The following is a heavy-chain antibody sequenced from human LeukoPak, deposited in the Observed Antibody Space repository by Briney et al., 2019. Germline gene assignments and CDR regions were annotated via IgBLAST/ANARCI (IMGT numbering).Heavy chain of an antibody. CDR1: GGSISSYY. CDR2: IYYSGST. Sequence: SETLSFTCTVAGGSISSYYWSWLRQPPGKGLEWIGYIYYSGSTNYKPSLKSRVTMSLNTSKNQFSLKLSPVTAADTAIYYCASHSATWYFQHWGQGTPVTVSS. D-gene: IGHD6-13*01. CDR3: ASHSATWYFQH. V-gene: IGHV4-59*01. J-gene: IGHJ1*01.